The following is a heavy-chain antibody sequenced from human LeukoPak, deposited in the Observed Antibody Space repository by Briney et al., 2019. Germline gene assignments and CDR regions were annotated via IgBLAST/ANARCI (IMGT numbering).Heavy chain of an antibody. Sequence: GKSLRLSCAASGLTFRNYGMHWVRQAPGKGLEWVAVIWYDGSNKYYADSVKGRFTISRDNSKNTLYLQMNSLRAEDTAVYYCASYRGEQLEFFDYWGQGTLVTVSS. J-gene: IGHJ4*02. D-gene: IGHD6-13*01. CDR1: GLTFRNYG. CDR3: ASYRGEQLEFFDY. V-gene: IGHV3-33*01. CDR2: IWYDGSNK.